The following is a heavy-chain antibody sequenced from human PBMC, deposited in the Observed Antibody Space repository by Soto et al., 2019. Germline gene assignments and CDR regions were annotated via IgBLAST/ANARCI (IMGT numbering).Heavy chain of an antibody. Sequence: GASVKVSCKASGYTFTGYYLHWVRQAPGHGLEWMGWINPNSGTTKHAQDFQDRVTLTRDTSISGAYLELKDLRSDDTAVYYCARQLPVGATSWFDPWGQGTLVTVSS. V-gene: IGHV1-2*02. CDR1: GYTFTGYY. CDR3: ARQLPVGATSWFDP. D-gene: IGHD1-26*01. CDR2: INPNSGTT. J-gene: IGHJ5*02.